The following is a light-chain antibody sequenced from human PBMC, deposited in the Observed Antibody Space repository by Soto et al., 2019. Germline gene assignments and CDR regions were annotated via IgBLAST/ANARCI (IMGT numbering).Light chain of an antibody. CDR1: SSGVGGYNY. CDR2: DVS. CDR3: SSYTSSSTPLYV. Sequence: QSALTQPASVSGSPGQSITISCTGTSSGVGGYNYVSWYQQHPGKAPKLMIYDVSNRPSGVSNRFSGSKSGNTASLTISGLQAEDEADYYCSSYTSSSTPLYVFGTGTKLTVL. V-gene: IGLV2-14*01. J-gene: IGLJ1*01.